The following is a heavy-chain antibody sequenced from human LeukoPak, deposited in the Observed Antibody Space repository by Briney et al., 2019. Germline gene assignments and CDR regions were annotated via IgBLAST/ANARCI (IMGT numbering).Heavy chain of an antibody. CDR2: IYYTGGEI. Sequence: PSETLSLTCTVSGGSINSYYWSWIRQAPGKGLEWIGYIYYTGGEINYNPSLKSRLTISVDTSKNQFSLMLTSMTAADTAVYYCARQPAGTAAFDIWAQGTVVSVSS. CDR3: ARQPAGTAAFDI. CDR1: GGSINSYY. V-gene: IGHV4-59*08. J-gene: IGHJ3*02. D-gene: IGHD1-14*01.